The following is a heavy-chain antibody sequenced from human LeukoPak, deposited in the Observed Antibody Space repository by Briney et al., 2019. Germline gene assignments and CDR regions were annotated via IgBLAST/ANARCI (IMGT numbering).Heavy chain of an antibody. Sequence: GGSLRLSCAASGFTFSSYSMNWVRQAPGKGLEWVSSISSSSSYIYYADSVKGRFTISRDNAKNSLYLPMNSLRAEDTAVYYCARDREGGYFDYWGQGTLVTASS. J-gene: IGHJ4*02. CDR3: ARDREGGYFDY. CDR1: GFTFSSYS. CDR2: ISSSSSYI. D-gene: IGHD1-26*01. V-gene: IGHV3-21*01.